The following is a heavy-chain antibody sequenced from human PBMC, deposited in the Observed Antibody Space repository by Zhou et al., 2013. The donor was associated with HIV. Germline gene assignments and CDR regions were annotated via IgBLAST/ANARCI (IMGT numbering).Heavy chain of an antibody. Sequence: QVQMVQSGAEVKKPGSSVKVSCKASGGSFSNYDISWVRQGPGQGPEWIGGITPIFNKVNYAQNFQGRVTITTDESTNTAYMELSGLTSEDTAIYFCAIKGTGDRGWFDPWGQGTLVTVSS. J-gene: IGHJ5*02. D-gene: IGHD7-27*01. CDR2: ITPIFNKV. V-gene: IGHV1-69*05. CDR1: GGSFSNYD. CDR3: AIKGTGDRGWFDP.